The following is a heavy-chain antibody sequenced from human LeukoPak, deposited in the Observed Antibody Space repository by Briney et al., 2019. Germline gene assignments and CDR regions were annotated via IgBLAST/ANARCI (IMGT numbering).Heavy chain of an antibody. D-gene: IGHD4-11*01. CDR1: GYTFTGYY. J-gene: IGHJ4*02. V-gene: IGHV1-2*02. Sequence: ASVKVSCKASGYTFTGYYMHWVRQAPGQGVERMGWINPNSGGTNYAQKFQGRVTMTRDTSISTAYMELSRLRSDDTAVYYCAGGYYDYSHYFVYWGQGTLVAVSS. CDR3: AGGYYDYSHYFVY. CDR2: INPNSGGT.